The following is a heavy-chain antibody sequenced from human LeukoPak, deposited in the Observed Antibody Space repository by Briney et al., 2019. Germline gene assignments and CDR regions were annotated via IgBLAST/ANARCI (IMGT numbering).Heavy chain of an antibody. CDR1: RFPFGHYG. Sequence: TGKSLTLSCVASQFRFPFGHYGMHWVRQAPGRGLEWVAVIWSDGTNQYYADFVKGRFTISRDNSQNTVYLQMNSLRVEDTAVYFCAKDAQRGFDYSNSLEYWGQGTLVTVSS. D-gene: IGHD4-11*01. CDR2: IWSDGTNQ. CDR3: AKDAQRGFDYSNSLEY. J-gene: IGHJ4*02. V-gene: IGHV3-33*06.